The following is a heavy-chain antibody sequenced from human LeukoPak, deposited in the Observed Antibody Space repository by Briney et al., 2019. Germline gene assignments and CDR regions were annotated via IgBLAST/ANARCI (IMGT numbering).Heavy chain of an antibody. CDR3: ARDRQAADHYYYYGMDV. V-gene: IGHV4-4*07. J-gene: IGHJ6*02. CDR1: GGSISSYY. Sequence: SETLSLTCTVSGGSISSYYWSWIRQPAGKGLEWIGRIYTSGSTNCNPSLKSRVTMSVDTSKNQFSLKLSSVTAADTAVYYCARDRQAADHYYYYGMDVWGQGTTVTVSS. CDR2: IYTSGST. D-gene: IGHD6-25*01.